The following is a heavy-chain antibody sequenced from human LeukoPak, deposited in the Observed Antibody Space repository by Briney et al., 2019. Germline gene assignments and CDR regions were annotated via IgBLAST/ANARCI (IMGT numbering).Heavy chain of an antibody. D-gene: IGHD3-22*01. J-gene: IGHJ3*02. CDR2: IKQDGSEK. Sequence: GGSLRLSCAASGFTFSSYWMSWVRQAPGKGLEWVANIKQDGSEKYYVDSVKGRFTISRDNAKNSLYLQMNSLRAEDTAVYYCAKDLRGYYYDSPAAFDIWGQGTMVTVSS. CDR1: GFTFSSYW. CDR3: AKDLRGYYYDSPAAFDI. V-gene: IGHV3-7*01.